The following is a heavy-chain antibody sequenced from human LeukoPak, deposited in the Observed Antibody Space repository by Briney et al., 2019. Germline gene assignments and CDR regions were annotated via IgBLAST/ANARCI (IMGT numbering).Heavy chain of an antibody. CDR2: ISSSSRYI. CDR1: ASTFSSYT. V-gene: IGHV3-21*01. D-gene: IGHD3-22*01. Sequence: GGSLRLSCAASASTFSSYTMNWVGQAPGKGLEWVSYISSSSRYIYYADSVKGRFTISRDNAKNSLYLQMNSLRAEDTAVYYCARGLDYDSSGYSPSYYYSGMDVWGQGTTVTVS. J-gene: IGHJ6*02. CDR3: ARGLDYDSSGYSPSYYYSGMDV.